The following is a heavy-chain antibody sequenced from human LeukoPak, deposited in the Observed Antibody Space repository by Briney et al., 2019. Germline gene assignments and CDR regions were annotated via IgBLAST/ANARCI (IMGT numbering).Heavy chain of an antibody. CDR2: VYFIGSP. CDR1: GDSVSGYY. D-gene: IGHD1-26*01. Sequence: KSSETLSLTCSVSGDSVSGYYWTWIRQPAGKGLEWIGRVYFIGSPSYTPSLKSRVTMSVDTSKNHFSLKLISVTAADTAVYYCARDPALWELLYYFDYWGQGTLVTVSS. CDR3: ARDPALWELLYYFDY. J-gene: IGHJ4*02. V-gene: IGHV4-4*07.